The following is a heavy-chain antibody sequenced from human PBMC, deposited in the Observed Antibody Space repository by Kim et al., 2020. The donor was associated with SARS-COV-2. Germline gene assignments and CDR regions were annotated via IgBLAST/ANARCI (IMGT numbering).Heavy chain of an antibody. CDR2: INPHRGMT. D-gene: IGHD3-3*01. Sequence: SVKVSCKASGGTFSSYAINWVRQATGQGLEWMGRINPHRGMTNYAQQLQGRLTITADKSTNTAYMELSSLRFEDTAVYYCATGTRLEWCNYCVQGTLV. CDR1: GGTFSSYA. J-gene: IGHJ4*02. V-gene: IGHV1-69*04. CDR3: ATGTRLEWCNY.